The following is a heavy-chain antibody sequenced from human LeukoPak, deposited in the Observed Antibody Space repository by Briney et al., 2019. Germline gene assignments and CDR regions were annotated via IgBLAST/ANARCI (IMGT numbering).Heavy chain of an antibody. CDR3: ARHSHSGSYAY. CDR2: IDYSGST. Sequence: SETLSLTCTVSGGSVSSGSCFWSWIRQPPGKGLEWIGSIDYSGSTYYNPSLKSRVTISGDTSKNQFSLKLSSVTAADTAVFFCARHSHSGSYAYWGQGTLVTVSS. CDR1: GGSVSSGSCF. D-gene: IGHD1-26*01. J-gene: IGHJ4*02. V-gene: IGHV4-39*01.